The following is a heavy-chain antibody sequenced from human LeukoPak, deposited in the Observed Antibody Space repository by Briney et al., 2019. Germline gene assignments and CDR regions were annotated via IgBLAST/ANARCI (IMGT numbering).Heavy chain of an antibody. Sequence: GGSLRLSCAASGFSFSSFWMSWVRQAPGKGLEWVANIKQDGSEKYYVDSVEGRLTISRDNAKNSLYLQMNSLRAEDTAVYYRARDDGLRTVDSWGQGTLVTVSS. D-gene: IGHD3-16*01. J-gene: IGHJ4*02. CDR2: IKQDGSEK. V-gene: IGHV3-7*01. CDR3: ARDDGLRTVDS. CDR1: GFSFSSFW.